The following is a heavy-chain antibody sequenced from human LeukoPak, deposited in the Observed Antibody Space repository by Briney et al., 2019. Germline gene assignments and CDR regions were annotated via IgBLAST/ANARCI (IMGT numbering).Heavy chain of an antibody. Sequence: PGGSLRLSCAASGFTFSSYAMHWVRQAPGKGLEWVAVISYDGSNKYYADSVKGRFTISRDNAKNSLYLQMNSLRAEDTAVYYCAKLAAAGPQHAFDIWGQGTMVTVSS. V-gene: IGHV3-30-3*02. D-gene: IGHD6-13*01. CDR2: ISYDGSNK. CDR3: AKLAAAGPQHAFDI. CDR1: GFTFSSYA. J-gene: IGHJ3*02.